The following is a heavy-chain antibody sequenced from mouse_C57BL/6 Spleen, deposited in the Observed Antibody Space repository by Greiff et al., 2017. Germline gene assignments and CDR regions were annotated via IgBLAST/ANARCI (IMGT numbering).Heavy chain of an antibody. J-gene: IGHJ1*03. V-gene: IGHV1-61*01. CDR2: IHPSNSDT. CDR3: ARSRYCGSCYWYCDV. D-gene: IGHD1-1*01. CDR1: GYTFTSYW. Sequence: QVQLQQPGAELVKPGSSVKLSCKASGYTFTSYWMHWVKQRPGQGLEWIGNIHPSNSDTHYNEKFKGKATLTVAKSSSTAYMQLSSLTSEDSAVYYGARSRYCGSCYWYCDVGGTGTTVTVAS.